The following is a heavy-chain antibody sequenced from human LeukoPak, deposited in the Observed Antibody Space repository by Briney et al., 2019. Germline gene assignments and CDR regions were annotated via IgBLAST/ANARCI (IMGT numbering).Heavy chain of an antibody. CDR2: ITWDGYKI. CDR1: GFIYDDYV. J-gene: IGHJ4*02. CDR3: RKGYSSSWSDYFDS. D-gene: IGHD5-18*01. V-gene: IGHV3-9*01. Sequence: PGGSLRLSCEVYGFIYDDYVMYWVRQSPGKGLEWVSGITWDGYKIDYVDSVKGRFTISRDNARNSLFPQMNRVRVEDTAFYYCRKGYSSSWSDYFDSWGQGTLVTVAS.